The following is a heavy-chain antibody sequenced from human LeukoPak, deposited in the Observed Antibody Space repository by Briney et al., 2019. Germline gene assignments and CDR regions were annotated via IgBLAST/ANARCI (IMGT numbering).Heavy chain of an antibody. CDR2: INAGNGNT. CDR1: GYTFTSYA. D-gene: IGHD3-16*01. CDR3: ARSLGRWPRLFDY. V-gene: IGHV1-3*01. Sequence: ASVKVSCKASGYTFTSYAMHWVRQAPGQRLEWMGWINAGNGNTKYSQKFQGRVTITRDTSASTAYMELTSLRSEDTAVYYCARSLGRWPRLFDYWGQGTLVTVSS. J-gene: IGHJ4*02.